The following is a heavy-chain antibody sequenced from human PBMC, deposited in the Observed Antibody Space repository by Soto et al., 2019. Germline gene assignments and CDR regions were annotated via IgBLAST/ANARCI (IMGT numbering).Heavy chain of an antibody. D-gene: IGHD2-8*01. V-gene: IGHV3-23*01. Sequence: GGSLRLSCAASGFTFSTYAMSWVRQAPGKGLEWVSVISGSGGSTDYADSVKGRFTVSRANSKNTLFLQMNSLRVEDTAVYYCVKDPCSQRTNGECYNLRVSWDTDVWGQGTTVTVSS. CDR1: GFTFSTYA. CDR3: VKDPCSQRTNGECYNLRVSWDTDV. CDR2: ISGSGGST. J-gene: IGHJ6*02.